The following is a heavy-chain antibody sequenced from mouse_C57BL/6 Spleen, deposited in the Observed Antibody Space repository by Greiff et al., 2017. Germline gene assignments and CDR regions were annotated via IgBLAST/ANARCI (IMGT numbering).Heavy chain of an antibody. CDR2: ISGGGGNT. Sequence: EVQGVESGGGLVKPGGSLKLSCAASGFTFSSYTMSWVRQTPEKRLEWVATISGGGGNTYYPDSVKGRFTISRDNAKNTLYLQMSSLRSEDTALYYCARRFTTGRYFDVWGTGTTVTVSS. J-gene: IGHJ1*03. CDR1: GFTFSSYT. V-gene: IGHV5-9*01. D-gene: IGHD1-1*01. CDR3: ARRFTTGRYFDV.